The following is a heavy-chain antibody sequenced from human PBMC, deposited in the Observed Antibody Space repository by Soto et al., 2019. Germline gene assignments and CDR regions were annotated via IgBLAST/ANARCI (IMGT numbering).Heavy chain of an antibody. CDR3: ARAWLPPRYYFDY. D-gene: IGHD5-12*01. CDR1: GGSVSSGSYY. J-gene: IGHJ4*02. V-gene: IGHV4-61*01. Sequence: QVQLQESGPGLVKPSETLSLTCTVSGGSVSSGSYYWSWIRQPPGKGLEWIGYIYYSGSTNYNPSLTSRVTISVDTSKNQFSLKLSSVTAADTAVYYCARAWLPPRYYFDYWGQGTLVTVSS. CDR2: IYYSGST.